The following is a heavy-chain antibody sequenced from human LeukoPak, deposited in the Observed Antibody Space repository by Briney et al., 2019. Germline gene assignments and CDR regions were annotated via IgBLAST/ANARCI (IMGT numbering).Heavy chain of an antibody. D-gene: IGHD3-22*01. V-gene: IGHV4-39*01. J-gene: IGHJ5*02. CDR3: GSGYYDSSGYPPYNWFDP. Sequence: SETLSLTCTVSGGSISSSSYYWGWIRQRPGKGLEWIGSIYYSGSTYYNPSLKSRVTISVDTSKNQFSLKLSSVTAADTAVYYCGSGYYDSSGYPPYNWFDPWGQGTLVTVSS. CDR2: IYYSGST. CDR1: GGSISSSSYY.